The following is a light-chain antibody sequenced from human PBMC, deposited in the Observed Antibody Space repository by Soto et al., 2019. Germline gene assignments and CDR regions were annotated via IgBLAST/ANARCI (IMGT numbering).Light chain of an antibody. J-gene: IGLJ3*02. Sequence: QSALTQPASVSGSPGQSITISCTGTSSDVGGYNYVSWYQQHPGKAPKLIIYEVKRRPSGVSNRFSGSKSGNTASLTISGLQAEDEADYYCSLYTSSNTCVFGGGTKLTVL. CDR1: SSDVGGYNY. CDR3: SLYTSSNTCV. CDR2: EVK. V-gene: IGLV2-14*01.